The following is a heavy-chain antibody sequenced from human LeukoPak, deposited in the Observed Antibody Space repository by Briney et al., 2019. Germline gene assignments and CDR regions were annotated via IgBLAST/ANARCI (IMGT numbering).Heavy chain of an antibody. CDR2: IYYSGST. CDR3: ARLPKPIGGVPAAMGIDY. D-gene: IGHD2-2*01. CDR1: GGSLSGYH. V-gene: IGHV4-59*08. Sequence: SETLSLTCAVYGGSLSGYHWSWIRQPPGKGLEWIGYIYYSGSTNYNPSLKSRVTISVDTSKNQFSLKLSSVTAADTAVYYCARLPKPIGGVPAAMGIDYWGQGTLVTVSS. J-gene: IGHJ4*02.